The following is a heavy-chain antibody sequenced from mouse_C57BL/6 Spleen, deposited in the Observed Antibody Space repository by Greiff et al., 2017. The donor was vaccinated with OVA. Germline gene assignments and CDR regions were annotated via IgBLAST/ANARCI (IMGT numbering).Heavy chain of an antibody. D-gene: IGHD2-1*01. CDR1: GYTFTSYW. CDR2: IYPGSGST. V-gene: IGHV1-55*01. Sequence: VQLQQPGAELVKPGASVKMSCKASGYTFTSYWITWVKQRPGQGLEWIGDIYPGSGSTNYNEKFKSKATLTVDTSSSTAYMQLSSLTSEDSAVYYCSRSVYGNYYFDYWGQGTTLTVSS. CDR3: SRSVYGNYYFDY. J-gene: IGHJ2*01.